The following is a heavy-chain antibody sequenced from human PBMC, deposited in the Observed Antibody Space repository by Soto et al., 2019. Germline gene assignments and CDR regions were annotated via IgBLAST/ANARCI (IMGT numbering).Heavy chain of an antibody. Sequence: ESGGGLVQPGGPLRLSCAASGFTVSSKYMSWVRQAPGKGLEWVSLIQSGGPTYYADSVKGRFTISRDTSENTVHLQMDSLRAEDTAVYYCARDDVLCDGGRCYGVPLDVWRKGTTVPVSS. V-gene: IGHV3-66*01. CDR1: GFTVSSKY. CDR2: IQSGGPT. CDR3: ARDDVLCDGGRCYGVPLDV. D-gene: IGHD2-15*01. J-gene: IGHJ6*04.